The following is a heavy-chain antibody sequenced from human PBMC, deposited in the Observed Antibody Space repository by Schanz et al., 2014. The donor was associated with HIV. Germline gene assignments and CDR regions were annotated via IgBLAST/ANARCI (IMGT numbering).Heavy chain of an antibody. CDR1: GYTFPDYF. J-gene: IGHJ5*01. Sequence: QVQLVQSGAAVKKPGASGKASCKASGYTFPDYFGHWGRQAPGQGLEWMGWINPNEGDTKFAQKFRGRVTMTRDTSISTAYMELTRLRFDDTAVYYCAKSRFQLHWFDSWGQGTLVTVSS. V-gene: IGHV1-2*02. CDR2: INPNEGDT. CDR3: AKSRFQLHWFDS. D-gene: IGHD2-2*01.